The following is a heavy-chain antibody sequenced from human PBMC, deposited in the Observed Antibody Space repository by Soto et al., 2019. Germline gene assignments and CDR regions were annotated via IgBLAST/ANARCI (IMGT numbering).Heavy chain of an antibody. V-gene: IGHV4-39*01. CDR1: GDSITTRGYW. CDR3: GKRSYGEPFDP. D-gene: IGHD4-17*01. J-gene: IGHJ5*02. CDR2: IYSDGNT. Sequence: SQTLSLTCTVSGDSITTRGYWWSWIRQPPGKGLEWIATIYSDGNTFYSPSLKSRVTISADTSKNQFSLTVISVTAADTAVYYCGKRSYGEPFDPWGQGTLVTVS.